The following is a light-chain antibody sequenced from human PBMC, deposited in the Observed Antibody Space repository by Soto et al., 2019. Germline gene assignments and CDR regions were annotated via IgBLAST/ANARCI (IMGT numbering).Light chain of an antibody. CDR2: GAS. Sequence: EIVLTQSPGTLSLSPGERATLSCRASQSVSSSYLAWYQQKPGQAPRLLLYGASSRATGIPDRFTGSGSGTDFTLTISRLEPEDFAVFYCQQYETSPWTFGQGTKVEIK. CDR1: QSVSSSY. J-gene: IGKJ1*01. V-gene: IGKV3-20*01. CDR3: QQYETSPWT.